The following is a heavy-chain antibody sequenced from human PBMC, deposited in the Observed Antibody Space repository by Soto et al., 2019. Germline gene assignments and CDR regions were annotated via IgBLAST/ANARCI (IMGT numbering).Heavy chain of an antibody. CDR3: ARDTSNSFDY. Sequence: HVQLVQSGGELKNPGASVKVSCNTSGYTFNTYFITWVRQAPGQGLEWMGWISPHNGNTNYAEKFQGRVTMTTDTITKPAYIELRNLRFDDTAVYYCARDTSNSFDYWGHGPPGTVSS. V-gene: IGHV1-18*01. D-gene: IGHD2-2*01. CDR2: ISPHNGNT. J-gene: IGHJ4*01. CDR1: GYTFNTYF.